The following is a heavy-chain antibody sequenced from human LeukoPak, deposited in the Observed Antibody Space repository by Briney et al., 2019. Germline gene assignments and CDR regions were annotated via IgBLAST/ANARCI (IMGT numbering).Heavy chain of an antibody. CDR2: IYYSGST. D-gene: IGHD2-2*01. V-gene: IGHV4-31*03. Sequence: SQTLSLTCTVSGGSISSGGYYWSWIRQHPGKGLEWIGYIYYSGSTYYNPSLKSRVTISVDTSKNQFTLKLSSVTAADTAVYYCARDYVVVPAATYYCYYGMDVWGKGTTVTVSS. CDR3: ARDYVVVPAATYYCYYGMDV. J-gene: IGHJ6*04. CDR1: GGSISSGGYY.